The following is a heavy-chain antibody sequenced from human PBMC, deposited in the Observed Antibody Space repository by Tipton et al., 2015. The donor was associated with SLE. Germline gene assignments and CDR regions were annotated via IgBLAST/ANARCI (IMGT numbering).Heavy chain of an antibody. D-gene: IGHD6-13*01. J-gene: IGHJ6*02. CDR3: AKGAATPPSYYYYGMDV. Sequence: GSLRLSCTASGFIFGDYVMNWFRQAPGKGLEWVSYISNIDSTVYYADSVKGRFTISRDNAKNSLYLQMNTLRAEDTAVYYCAKGAATPPSYYYYGMDVWGQGTTVTVSS. CDR2: ISNIDSTV. V-gene: IGHV3-48*03. CDR1: GFIFGDYV.